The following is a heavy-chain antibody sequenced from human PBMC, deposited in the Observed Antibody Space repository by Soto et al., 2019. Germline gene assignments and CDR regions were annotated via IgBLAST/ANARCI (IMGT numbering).Heavy chain of an antibody. J-gene: IGHJ6*03. CDR3: ARDLPAPLVATSIPYYMDV. Sequence: EVQLVESGGGLVQPGGSLRLSCAASGFTCGSYSMNWVRQAPGKGLEWVSFIISSSGVIYSADSVKGRFTISRDNDKNSLYLQMISLRAQDTAIYYCARDLPAPLVATSIPYYMDVWGKGTKVTVSS. CDR2: IISSSGVI. CDR1: GFTCGSYS. D-gene: IGHD2-21*02. V-gene: IGHV3-48*01.